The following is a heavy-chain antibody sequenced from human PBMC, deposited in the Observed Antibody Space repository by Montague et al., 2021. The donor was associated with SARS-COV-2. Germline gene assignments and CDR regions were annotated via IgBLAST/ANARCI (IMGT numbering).Heavy chain of an antibody. CDR1: GFALGGHS. D-gene: IGHD3-16*01. Sequence: SLRLSCAASGFALGGHSVHWVRQAPGRGLVWLGDISHDGTIEDYADSVKGRFAISRDNAENTVYLQMNSLRVEDTAVYYCARDAYKAAWYFDLWGRGTLVTVSS. CDR3: ARDAYKAAWYFDL. V-gene: IGHV3-30*03. CDR2: ISHDGTIE. J-gene: IGHJ4*02.